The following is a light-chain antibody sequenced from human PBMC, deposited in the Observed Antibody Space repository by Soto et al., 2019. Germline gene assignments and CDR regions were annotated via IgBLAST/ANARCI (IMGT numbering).Light chain of an antibody. Sequence: EFVLTQSPATLSLSPGERATLSCRASQSVSTYLAWYQQKPGQAPRLLIYDASNRATGIPARFSGSGSETDFTLTINNLEPEDFAVYYCQVRTKWSIALGQGTRLEIK. CDR1: QSVSTY. CDR2: DAS. CDR3: QVRTKWSIA. V-gene: IGKV3-11*01. J-gene: IGKJ5*01.